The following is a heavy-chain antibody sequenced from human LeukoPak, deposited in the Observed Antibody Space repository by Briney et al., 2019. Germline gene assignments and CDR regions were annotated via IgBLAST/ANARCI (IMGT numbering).Heavy chain of an antibody. CDR3: ARSVEENRFDP. CDR1: GGTFSSYA. CDR2: IIPIFGTA. Sequence: SVKVSRKASGGTFSSYAISWVRQAPGQGLEWMGRIIPIFGTANYAQKFQGRVTITADKSTSTAYMELSSLRSEDTAVYYCARSVEENRFDPWGQGSLVTVSS. J-gene: IGHJ5*02. D-gene: IGHD2-15*01. V-gene: IGHV1-69*06.